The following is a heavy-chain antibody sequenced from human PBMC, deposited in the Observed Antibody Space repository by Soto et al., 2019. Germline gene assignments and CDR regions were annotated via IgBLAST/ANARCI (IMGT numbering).Heavy chain of an antibody. CDR1: GGSINGYY. V-gene: IGHV4-59*01. CDR3: ARRYSYGADY. CDR2: ISYSGST. D-gene: IGHD5-18*01. J-gene: IGHJ4*02. Sequence: SETLSLTCTVSGGSINGYYWSWIRQPPGKGLEWIGYISYSGSTNYNPSLKSRVTISVDTSKNQFSLKLSSVTAADTAVYYCARRYSYGADYWGQGTLVTVS.